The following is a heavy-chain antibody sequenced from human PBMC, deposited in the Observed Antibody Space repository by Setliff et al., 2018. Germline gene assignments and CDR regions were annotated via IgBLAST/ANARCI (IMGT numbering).Heavy chain of an antibody. CDR3: ARGVGFSAAADY. J-gene: IGHJ4*02. Sequence: GASVKVSCKASGYTFTSYDINWARQATGQGLEWMGWMNPNSGNTGYAQKFQGRVTMTRNTSISTAYMELSSLRSEDTAVYYCARGVGFSAAADYWGQGTLVAVSS. CDR2: MNPNSGNT. D-gene: IGHD2-2*01. V-gene: IGHV1-8*01. CDR1: GYTFTSYD.